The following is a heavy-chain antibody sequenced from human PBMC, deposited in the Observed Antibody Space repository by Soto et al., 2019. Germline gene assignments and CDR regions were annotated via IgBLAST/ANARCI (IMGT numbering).Heavy chain of an antibody. CDR1: GFTFSSYG. D-gene: IGHD3-3*01. Sequence: QVQLVESGGGVVQPGRSLRLSCAASGFTFSSYGMHWVRQAPGKGLEWVAVIWYDGSNKYYADSVKGRFTISRDNSKNTLYLQMNSLRAEDTAVYYCAREPYDFWSGYPDYWGQGTLVTVSS. V-gene: IGHV3-33*01. CDR2: IWYDGSNK. J-gene: IGHJ4*02. CDR3: AREPYDFWSGYPDY.